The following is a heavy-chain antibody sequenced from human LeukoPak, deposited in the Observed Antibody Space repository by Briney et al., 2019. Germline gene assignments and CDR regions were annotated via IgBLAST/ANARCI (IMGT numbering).Heavy chain of an antibody. CDR2: FCISSSYT. CDR1: GFTFSDYY. D-gene: IGHD3-16*02. J-gene: IGHJ3*02. V-gene: IGHV3-11*05. Sequence: GGSLRLSCAASGFTFSDYYMSWIRQAPGKGLEWVSYFCISSSYTNYADSVKGRFTISRDHAKNSLYLQMNSLRAEVTAVYYCARESIMITFGGVIGDDAFDIWGQGTMVTVSS. CDR3: ARESIMITFGGVIGDDAFDI.